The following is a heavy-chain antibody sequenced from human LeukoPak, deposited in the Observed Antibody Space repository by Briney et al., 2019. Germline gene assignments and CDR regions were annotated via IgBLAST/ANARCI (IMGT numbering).Heavy chain of an antibody. J-gene: IGHJ4*02. Sequence: PGGSLRLSCAASGFTFSSYAMHWVRQAPGKRLEWVAVISYDGSNKYYADSVKGRFTISRDNSKNTLYLQMNSLRAEDTAVHYCARTWWDTGKYYFDYWGQGTLVTVSS. V-gene: IGHV3-30-3*01. D-gene: IGHD2-8*02. CDR1: GFTFSSYA. CDR3: ARTWWDTGKYYFDY. CDR2: ISYDGSNK.